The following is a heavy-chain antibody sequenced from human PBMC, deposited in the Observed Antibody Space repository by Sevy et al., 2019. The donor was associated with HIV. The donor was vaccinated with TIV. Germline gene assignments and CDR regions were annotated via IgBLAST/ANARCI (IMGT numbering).Heavy chain of an antibody. CDR2: ISTSGGNI. CDR1: GFTFNNYA. V-gene: IGHV3-23*01. Sequence: GGSLRLSCAASGFTFNNYAMTWVRQAPGKGLEWVSAISTSGGNIYYADSVKGRFTISRDNSKNVVYLQMNSLRAEDTAVFYCAKGRLWYPCFDFWGQGVLVTVSS. J-gene: IGHJ4*02. CDR3: AKGRLWYPCFDF. D-gene: IGHD2-21*01.